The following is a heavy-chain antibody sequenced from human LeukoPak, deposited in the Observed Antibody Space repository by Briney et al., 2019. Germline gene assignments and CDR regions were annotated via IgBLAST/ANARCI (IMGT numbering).Heavy chain of an antibody. CDR3: ATVGDGYNFLVY. Sequence: ASVKVSCKASGYTFTSYDINWVRQATGQGLEWMGWMNPNSGNTGYAQKFQGRVTITRNTSISTAYMELSSLRAEDTAVYYCATVGDGYNFLVYWGLGTLVTVSS. V-gene: IGHV1-8*03. CDR1: GYTFTSYD. CDR2: MNPNSGNT. D-gene: IGHD5-24*01. J-gene: IGHJ4*02.